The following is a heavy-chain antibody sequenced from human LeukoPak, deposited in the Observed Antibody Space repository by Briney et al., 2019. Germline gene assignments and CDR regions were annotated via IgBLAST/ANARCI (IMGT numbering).Heavy chain of an antibody. D-gene: IGHD6-19*01. Sequence: GGSLRLSCAASGFTVSSDYMTWVRQVPGKGLEWVSMISGAETTSYADSVKGRFTISRDNSKSTLYLQMNSLRAEDTAVYYCARAFSEPNIAVAQPLDYWGQGTLVTVSS. CDR2: ISGAETT. CDR1: GFTVSSDY. J-gene: IGHJ4*02. V-gene: IGHV3-66*01. CDR3: ARAFSEPNIAVAQPLDY.